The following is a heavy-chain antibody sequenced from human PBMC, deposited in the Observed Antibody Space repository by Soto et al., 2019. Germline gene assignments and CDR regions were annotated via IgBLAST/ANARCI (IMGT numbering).Heavy chain of an antibody. D-gene: IGHD1-26*01. Sequence: GGSLRLSCAASAITFSNFAMTWVRQAPGKGLEWVSGFIVTGGSAYYADSVKGRFTISRDTSKNTLNLQMNSLRAEDTVVYYCVKGNGRDSYDYMDVWGKGTTVTVSS. CDR2: FIVTGGSA. V-gene: IGHV3-23*01. J-gene: IGHJ6*03. CDR1: AITFSNFA. CDR3: VKGNGRDSYDYMDV.